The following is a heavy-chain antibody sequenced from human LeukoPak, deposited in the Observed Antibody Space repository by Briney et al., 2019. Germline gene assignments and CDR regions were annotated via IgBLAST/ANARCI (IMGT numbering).Heavy chain of an antibody. CDR1: GFLFSSNG. CDR3: ARFEAGYSSGWPFDY. V-gene: IGHV3-7*01. CDR2: IKQDGSEK. Sequence: GGSLRLSCAASGFLFSSNGMSWVRQAPGKGLEWVANIKQDGSEKYYVDSVKGRFTISRDNAKNSLYLQMNSLRAEDTAVYYCARFEAGYSSGWPFDYWGQGTLVTVSS. J-gene: IGHJ4*02. D-gene: IGHD6-19*01.